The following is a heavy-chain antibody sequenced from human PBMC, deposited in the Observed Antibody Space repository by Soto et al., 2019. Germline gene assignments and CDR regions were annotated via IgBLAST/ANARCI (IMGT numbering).Heavy chain of an antibody. D-gene: IGHD6-6*01. V-gene: IGHV1-69*13. CDR1: GGTFSSYS. CDR2: IIPIFGTA. CDR3: AIEYSSSPPYYPIGY. Sequence: SVKVTCKASGGTFSSYSISWVRQAPGQGLEWMGGIIPIFGTANYAQKFQGRVTITADESTSTAYMELSSLRSEDTAVYYCAIEYSSSPPYYPIGYWGQGTLVTVSS. J-gene: IGHJ4*02.